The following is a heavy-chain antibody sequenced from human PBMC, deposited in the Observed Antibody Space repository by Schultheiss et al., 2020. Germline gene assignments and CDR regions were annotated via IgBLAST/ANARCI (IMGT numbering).Heavy chain of an antibody. CDR3: ARDHAYGDYVVY. J-gene: IGHJ4*02. CDR2: ISSSSSYI. Sequence: GGSLRLSCAASGFTFSSYAMHWDRQAPGKGLEWVSSISSSSSYIYYADSVKGRFTISRDNSKNTLYLQMNSLRAEDTAVYYCARDHAYGDYVVYWGQGTLVTVSS. D-gene: IGHD4-17*01. CDR1: GFTFSSYA. V-gene: IGHV3-21*01.